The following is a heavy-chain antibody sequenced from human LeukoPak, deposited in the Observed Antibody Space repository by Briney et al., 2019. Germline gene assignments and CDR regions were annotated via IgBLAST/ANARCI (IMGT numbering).Heavy chain of an antibody. D-gene: IGHD1-1*01. J-gene: IGHJ4*02. V-gene: IGHV3-15*04. CDR3: TTHPATGTTVY. CDR1: GFTFSNAW. CDR2: IESKTDGGTT. Sequence: GGSLRLSCAASGFTFSNAWMSWVRQAPGKGLEWVGRIESKTDGGTTDYAAPVKGRFTISRDDSKNTLYLQMNSLKTEDTAVYYCTTHPATGTTVYWGQGTLVTVSS.